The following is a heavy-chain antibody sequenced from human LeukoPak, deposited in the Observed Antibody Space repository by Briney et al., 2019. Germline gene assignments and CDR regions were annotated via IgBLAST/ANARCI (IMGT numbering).Heavy chain of an antibody. V-gene: IGHV1-2*02. CDR1: GYTFTRYY. CDR2: INPNSGGT. D-gene: IGHD3-9*01. Sequence: ASVKVFCKASGYTFTRYYMHWVRQAPGQGLEWMGWINPNSGGTNYAQKFQGRVTMTRDTSISTAYMELSRLRSDDTAVYYCARIYRDILTGRPGYGMDVWGQGTTVTVSS. CDR3: ARIYRDILTGRPGYGMDV. J-gene: IGHJ6*02.